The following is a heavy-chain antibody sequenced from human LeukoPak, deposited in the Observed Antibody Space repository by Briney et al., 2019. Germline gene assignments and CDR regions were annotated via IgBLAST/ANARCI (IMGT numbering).Heavy chain of an antibody. Sequence: ASVKVSCKASGYTFSNYGISWVRQAPGQGLEWMAWISAYNGYTHYTQKLQGRVTMTTDTSTTTAYMELRSLRSDDTAVYYCARDYRTGFDYWGQGTLVTVSS. D-gene: IGHD7-27*01. CDR3: ARDYRTGFDY. V-gene: IGHV1-18*01. CDR2: ISAYNGYT. J-gene: IGHJ4*02. CDR1: GYTFSNYG.